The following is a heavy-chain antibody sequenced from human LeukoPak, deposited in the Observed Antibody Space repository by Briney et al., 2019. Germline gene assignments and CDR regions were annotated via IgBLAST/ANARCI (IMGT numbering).Heavy chain of an antibody. CDR2: ISGSGGST. CDR3: ARRPCYDSSGYYFFDS. CDR1: GFTFSSYA. V-gene: IGHV3-23*01. Sequence: GGSLRLSCAASGFTFSSYAMRWVRQAPGKGLEWVSAISGSGGSTYYADSVKGRFTISRDNSKNTLYLQMNSLRAEDTAVYYCARRPCYDSSGYYFFDSWAEGTLHTVSS. D-gene: IGHD3-22*01. J-gene: IGHJ4*02.